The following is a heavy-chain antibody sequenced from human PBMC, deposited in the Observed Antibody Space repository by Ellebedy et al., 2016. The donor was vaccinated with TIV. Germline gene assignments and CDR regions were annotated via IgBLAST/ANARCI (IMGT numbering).Heavy chain of an antibody. V-gene: IGHV3-7*03. D-gene: IGHD3-16*01. Sequence: GESLKISCAASGFTFRDYWMSWVRQAPGKGLEWVANINEDGSEKYYVDSVAGRFTISRDNAKNSPFLQMNSPRADDTAVYYCARAGGVGTVDCWGQGTLVTVSS. CDR1: GFTFRDYW. CDR3: ARAGGVGTVDC. J-gene: IGHJ4*02. CDR2: INEDGSEK.